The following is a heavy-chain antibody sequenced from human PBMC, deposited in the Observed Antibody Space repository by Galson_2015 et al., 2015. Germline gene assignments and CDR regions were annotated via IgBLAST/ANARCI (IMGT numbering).Heavy chain of an antibody. Sequence: SLRLSCAASGFTLSSYWMSWVRQAPGKGLERVAIIRQDGGETYYVDSVKGRFTISRDNAKKLLYLQMNSLRAEDTAVYYCARVGGVTIFGVNHWYLDLWGRGTRAIVS. V-gene: IGHV3-7*03. J-gene: IGHJ2*01. CDR1: GFTLSSYW. CDR2: IRQDGGET. D-gene: IGHD3-3*01. CDR3: ARVGGVTIFGVNHWYLDL.